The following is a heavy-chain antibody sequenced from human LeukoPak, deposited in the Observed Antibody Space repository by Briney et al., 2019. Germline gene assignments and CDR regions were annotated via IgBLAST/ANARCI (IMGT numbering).Heavy chain of an antibody. Sequence: SQTLSLTCVISGDSVTSNSAGWHWIRQSPCIGLESLGKTYYRSKWYNDYAVSVKTRISIKPDTTKSQFSMQLNSVTPEDTAVYYCARSYIYSFDYWGQGTLVTVPS. CDR2: TYYRSKWYN. CDR1: GDSVTSNSAG. V-gene: IGHV6-1*01. CDR3: ARSYIYSFDY. J-gene: IGHJ4*02. D-gene: IGHD2-2*02.